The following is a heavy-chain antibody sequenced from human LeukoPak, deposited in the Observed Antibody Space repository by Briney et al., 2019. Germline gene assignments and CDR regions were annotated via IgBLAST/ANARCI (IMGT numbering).Heavy chain of an antibody. CDR2: IYTSGST. V-gene: IGHV4-61*02. J-gene: IGHJ3*02. Sequence: PSETLSLTCTVSGGSISSGSYYWSWIRQPAGKGLEWIGRIYTSGSTNYNPSLKSRVTISVDKSKNQFSLKLSSVTAAGTAVYYCARDHGDYGAFDIWGQGIMVTVSS. CDR3: ARDHGDYGAFDI. CDR1: GGSISSGSYY. D-gene: IGHD4-17*01.